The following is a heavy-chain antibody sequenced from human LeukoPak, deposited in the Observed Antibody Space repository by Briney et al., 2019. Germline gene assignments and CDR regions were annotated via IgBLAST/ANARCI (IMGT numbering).Heavy chain of an antibody. J-gene: IGHJ5*02. CDR3: ARGIMVRGVTHPNWFDP. CDR2: IYPGDSDT. CDR1: GYSFTSYW. Sequence: GESLKISCKGSGYSFTSYWIGWVRQMPGKGLEWMGIIYPGDSDTRYSPSFQGQVTISADKSISTAYLQWRSLKASDTAMYYCARGIMVRGVTHPNWFDPWGQGTLVTVSS. D-gene: IGHD3-10*01. V-gene: IGHV5-51*01.